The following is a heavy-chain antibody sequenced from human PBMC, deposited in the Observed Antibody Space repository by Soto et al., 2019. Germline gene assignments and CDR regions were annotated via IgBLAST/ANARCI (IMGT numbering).Heavy chain of an antibody. CDR1: GFTFSSYA. CDR2: ISGSGGST. D-gene: IGHD3-3*01. V-gene: IGHV3-23*01. Sequence: PGGSLRLSCAASGFTFSSYAMSWVRQAPGKGLEWVSAISGSGGSTYYADSVKGRFTISRDNSKNTLYLQMNSLRAEDTAVYYCAPWGNTDFWSGYYPLWGQGTLVTVSS. J-gene: IGHJ4*02. CDR3: APWGNTDFWSGYYPL.